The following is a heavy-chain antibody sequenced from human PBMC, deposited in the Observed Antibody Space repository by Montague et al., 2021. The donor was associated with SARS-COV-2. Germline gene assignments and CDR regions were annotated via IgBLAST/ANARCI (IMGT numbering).Heavy chain of an antibody. D-gene: IGHD1-1*01. J-gene: IGHJ6*02. CDR1: GFTFSSYW. CDR3: ARVQRTTGTTRLGTYYYYYGMDV. CDR2: IKQDGSEK. V-gene: IGHV3-7*01. Sequence: SRRLSCAASGFTFSSYWMSWVRQAPGKGLEWVANIKQDGSEKYYVDSVKGRFTISRDNAKNSLYLQMNSLRAEDTAVYYCARVQRTTGTTRLGTYYYYYGMDVWGQGTTVTVSS.